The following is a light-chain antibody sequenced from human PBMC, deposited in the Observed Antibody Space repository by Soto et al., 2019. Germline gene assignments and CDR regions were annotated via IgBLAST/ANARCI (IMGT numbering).Light chain of an antibody. J-gene: IGKJ1*01. V-gene: IGKV3-15*01. Sequence: DRVMTQSPDTLSASPGERVSLSCRASQSVNHNLAWYQQKPGQAPRLLISGASTRAAGISDRFRGGGSGTEFTLTITSLRSEDSGTYYCQQYFEWPPMTFGQGTKVDIK. CDR2: GAS. CDR3: QQYFEWPPMT. CDR1: QSVNHN.